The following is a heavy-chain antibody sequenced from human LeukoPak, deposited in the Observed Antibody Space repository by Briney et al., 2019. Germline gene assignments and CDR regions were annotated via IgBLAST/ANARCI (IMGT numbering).Heavy chain of an antibody. J-gene: IGHJ5*02. CDR3: ARPYYYDSRIDP. V-gene: IGHV4-30-4*01. CDR2: MYYSGST. Sequence: SETLSLTCTVSGGSISSGDYYWSWIRQPPGKGLEWIAYMYYSGSTYYNPSLKSRVTMSADTSKNQLSLKLSSVTAADTAVYYCARPYYYDSRIDPWGQGILATVSS. D-gene: IGHD3-22*01. CDR1: GGSISSGDYY.